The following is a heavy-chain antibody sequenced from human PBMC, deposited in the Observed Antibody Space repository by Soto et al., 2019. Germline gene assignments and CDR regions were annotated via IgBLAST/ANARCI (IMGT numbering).Heavy chain of an antibody. V-gene: IGHV4-34*01. J-gene: IGHJ6*02. CDR1: GGSFSGYY. Sequence: XETLSLTCSVYGGSFSGYYWSWIRQPPGKGLEWIGEINHSGSTNYNPSLKSRVTISVDTSKNQFSLKLSSVTAADTAVYYCARVGDYGDYELYYYYGMDVWGQGTTVTVSS. CDR3: ARVGDYGDYELYYYYGMDV. D-gene: IGHD4-17*01. CDR2: INHSGST.